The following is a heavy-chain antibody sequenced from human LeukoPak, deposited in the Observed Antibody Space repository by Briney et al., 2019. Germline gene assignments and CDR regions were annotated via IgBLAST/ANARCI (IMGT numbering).Heavy chain of an antibody. CDR1: GFTFSSYE. V-gene: IGHV3-48*03. CDR3: AKDGHCSGGSCYGNYFDY. CDR2: ISSSGDTI. J-gene: IGHJ4*02. Sequence: GGSLRLSCAASGFTFSSYEMNWVRQAPGKGLEWVSYISSSGDTIYYADSVKGRFTISRDNAKNSLYLQMNSLRAEDTAVYYCAKDGHCSGGSCYGNYFDYWGQGTLVTVSS. D-gene: IGHD2-15*01.